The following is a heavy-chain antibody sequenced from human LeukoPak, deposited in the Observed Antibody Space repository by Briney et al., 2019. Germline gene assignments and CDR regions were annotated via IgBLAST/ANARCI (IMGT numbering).Heavy chain of an antibody. J-gene: IGHJ3*02. CDR3: ARGSTRGASSDI. V-gene: IGHV1-2*02. CDR1: GYSFTGYY. Sequence: ASVKVSCKASGYSFTGYYMYWVRQAPGQGLEWMGWINTNSGGTNYAQKFQGRVTMTRDTSISTAYMELSSLRSDDTAVFYCARGSTRGASSDIWGQGTMVTVSS. CDR2: INTNSGGT. D-gene: IGHD5/OR15-5a*01.